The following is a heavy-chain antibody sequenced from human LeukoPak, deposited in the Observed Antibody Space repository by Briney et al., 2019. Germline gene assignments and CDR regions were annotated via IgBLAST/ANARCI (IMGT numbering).Heavy chain of an antibody. CDR1: GFAFSAYA. Sequence: GGPLRLSCTGSGFAFSAYAITWVRQVPGKGLKWFSSQTSNSDHTSYADSVRGRFTMSRDNSKNSLYLQMNNLRAEDTATYYCGRDLNGNY. V-gene: IGHV3-23*01. D-gene: IGHD3-16*01. CDR3: GRDLNGNY. CDR2: QTSNSDHT. J-gene: IGHJ6*03.